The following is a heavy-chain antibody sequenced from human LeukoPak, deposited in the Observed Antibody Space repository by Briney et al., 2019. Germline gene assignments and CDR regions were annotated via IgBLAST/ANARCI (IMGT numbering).Heavy chain of an antibody. CDR1: GFTFSSYA. CDR3: AKATGYLL. J-gene: IGHJ4*02. V-gene: IGHV3-23*01. CDR2: ISNSDGST. Sequence: TGGSLRLSCAASGFTFSSYAMSWVRQAPGKGLEWVSTISNSDGSTYYADSVKVRFSISRDNSENTLYLQMNSLRAEDTAVYYCAKATGYLLWGQGTLVTVSS. D-gene: IGHD1-14*01.